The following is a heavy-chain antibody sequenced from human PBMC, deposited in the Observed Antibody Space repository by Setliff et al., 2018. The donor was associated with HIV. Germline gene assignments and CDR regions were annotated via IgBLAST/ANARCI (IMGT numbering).Heavy chain of an antibody. Sequence: SETLSLTCAVYGGSFSGYSWSWIRQPPGKGLEWIGYIHYSGSTNYNPSLKSRVTISGDTSKNQFSLKLSSVTAADTAVYYCAREIVNDYNFWSGYYYYXXGMDVWGQGTTVTVSS. CDR1: GGSFSGYS. CDR2: IHYSGST. V-gene: IGHV4-34*11. CDR3: AREIVNDYNFWSGYYYYXXGMDV. J-gene: IGHJ6*02. D-gene: IGHD3-3*01.